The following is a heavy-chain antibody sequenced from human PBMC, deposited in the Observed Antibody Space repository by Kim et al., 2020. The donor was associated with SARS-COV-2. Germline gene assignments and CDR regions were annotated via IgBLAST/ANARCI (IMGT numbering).Heavy chain of an antibody. V-gene: IGHV3-23*01. J-gene: IGHJ4*02. D-gene: IGHD3-22*01. CDR2: ISGSGGST. CDR3: AKAGRDTYYYDSSGYLYYFDY. CDR1: GFTFSSYA. Sequence: GGSLRLSCAASGFTFSSYAMSWVRQAPGKGLEWVSAISGSGGSTYYADSVKGRFTISRDNSKNTLYLQMNSLRAEDTAVYYCAKAGRDTYYYDSSGYLYYFDYWGQGTLVTVSS.